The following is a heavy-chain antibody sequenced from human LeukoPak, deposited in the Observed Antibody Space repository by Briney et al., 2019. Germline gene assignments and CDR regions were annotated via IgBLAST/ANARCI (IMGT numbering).Heavy chain of an antibody. CDR3: ARDDRGYNFGDY. J-gene: IGHJ4*02. V-gene: IGHV3-53*01. Sequence: PGGSLRLSCAASGFTVSSNYMSWVRQAPGKGLEWVSVIYSGGTTYYADSVKGRFTISRDNSKNTLYLQMNSLRAEDTAVYYCARDDRGYNFGDYWGQGTLVTVSS. CDR2: IYSGGTT. D-gene: IGHD5-18*01. CDR1: GFTVSSNY.